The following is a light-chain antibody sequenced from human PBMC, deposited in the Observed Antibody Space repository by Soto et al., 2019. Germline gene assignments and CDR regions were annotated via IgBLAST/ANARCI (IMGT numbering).Light chain of an antibody. Sequence: QSVLTQPPSVSGAPGQRVTISCTGSSSNIGTGYDVHWYQQVPGTAPKLLIYGNSNRPSGVPDRFSGSKSGTSASLASTGLQHEDEADYYCQSYDSSLSGAGVFGGGTKVTVL. CDR2: GNS. J-gene: IGLJ2*01. CDR3: QSYDSSLSGAGV. V-gene: IGLV1-40*01. CDR1: SSNIGTGYD.